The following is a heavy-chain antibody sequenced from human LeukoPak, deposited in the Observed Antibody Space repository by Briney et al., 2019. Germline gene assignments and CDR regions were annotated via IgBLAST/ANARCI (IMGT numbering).Heavy chain of an antibody. Sequence: GGSLRLSCVASGFTFSSYWMHWVRQAPGKGLVWVSSIFRDGSNTRYADSVKGRFTISRDNSKNTLYVQVNSLGTEDTAAYYCAKGSYYDSSGSFYFDYWGQGTLVTVSS. J-gene: IGHJ4*02. CDR3: AKGSYYDSSGSFYFDY. CDR2: IFRDGSNT. CDR1: GFTFSSYW. D-gene: IGHD3-22*01. V-gene: IGHV3-74*01.